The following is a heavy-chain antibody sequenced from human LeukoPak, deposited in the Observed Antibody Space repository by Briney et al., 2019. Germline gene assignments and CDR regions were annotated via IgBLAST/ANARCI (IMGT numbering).Heavy chain of an antibody. Sequence: GGSLRLSCAASGFTFSSYSMNWIRQAPGKGLEWVSSISSSSSYIYYADSVKGRFTISRDNAKNSLYLQMNSLRAEDTAVYYCARSPTPTVLRYFDWLRPWYFDYWGQGTLVTVSS. V-gene: IGHV3-21*01. CDR3: ARSPTPTVLRYFDWLRPWYFDY. CDR1: GFTFSSYS. J-gene: IGHJ4*02. CDR2: ISSSSSYI. D-gene: IGHD3-9*01.